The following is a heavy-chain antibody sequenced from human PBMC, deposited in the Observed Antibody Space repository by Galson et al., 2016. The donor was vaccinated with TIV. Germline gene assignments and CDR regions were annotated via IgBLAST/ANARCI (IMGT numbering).Heavy chain of an antibody. CDR2: IVPMFGTT. CDR1: GVTFSYFA. V-gene: IGHV1-69*13. Sequence: SVKFSCKASGVTFSYFAFSWVRQAPGQGLEWMGGIVPMFGTTNSSQKFQGRVTISADESTTTAYTGLSSLSSEDTAVYYCARKRTIFGLVRGYYFDYWGQGTLVTVSS. CDR3: ARKRTIFGLVRGYYFDY. D-gene: IGHD3/OR15-3a*01. J-gene: IGHJ4*02.